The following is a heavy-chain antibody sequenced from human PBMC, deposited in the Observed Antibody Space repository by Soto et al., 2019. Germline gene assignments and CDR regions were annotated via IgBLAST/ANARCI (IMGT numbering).Heavy chain of an antibody. D-gene: IGHD2-8*01. CDR1: GFTFNNYA. CDR3: AKLASGHYCTNGVCLLYYCDY. J-gene: IGHJ4*02. CDR2: ISGSGGST. V-gene: IGHV3-23*01. Sequence: EVQLLESGGGLVQPGGSLRLSCAASGFTFNNYAMSWVRQAPGKGLEWVSAISGSGGSTHYADSVKGRFTISXXXXXXXXXXXXXXXXXEDTAVYYCAKLASGHYCTNGVCLLYYCDYWGQGAQVTVSS.